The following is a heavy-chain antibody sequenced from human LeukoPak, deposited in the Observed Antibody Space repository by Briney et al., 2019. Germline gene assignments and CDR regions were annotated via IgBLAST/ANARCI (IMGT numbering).Heavy chain of an antibody. D-gene: IGHD1/OR15-1a*01. CDR3: ARSNNVFFAGDH. CDR1: GDTFSSYA. V-gene: IGHV1-69*13. Sequence: GASVKVSCKASGDTFSSYAFSWVRQAPGQGLEWMGAIIPMSGTTHYAQNFQGRVTITSDESTGTVYLEVTSLRSEDTALYYCARSNNVFFAGDHWGQGTLVTVSS. CDR2: IIPMSGTT. J-gene: IGHJ4*02.